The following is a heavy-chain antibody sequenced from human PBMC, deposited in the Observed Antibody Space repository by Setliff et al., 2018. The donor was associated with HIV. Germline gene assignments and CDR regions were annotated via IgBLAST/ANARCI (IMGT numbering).Heavy chain of an antibody. CDR2: IQHTGRT. CDR1: GGSFSGYC. V-gene: IGHV4-34*01. J-gene: IGHJ6*03. CDR3: ARVSCSSWYSIPRYYYYSMDV. D-gene: IGHD6-13*01. Sequence: PSETLSLTCAVYGGSFSGYCWTWIRQPPGKGLEWIGEIQHTGRTNYNPFLSSRVTTSVDTSKNQFSLKLTSVTAADTAVYYCARVSCSSWYSIPRYYYYSMDVWGNGTTVTVSS.